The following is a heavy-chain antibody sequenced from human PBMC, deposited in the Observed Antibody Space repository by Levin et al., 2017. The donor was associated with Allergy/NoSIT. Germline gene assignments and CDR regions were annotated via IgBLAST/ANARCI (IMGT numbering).Heavy chain of an antibody. Sequence: GGSLRLSCAASGFTFSNAWMSWVRQAPGKGLEWVGRIKSKTDGGTTDYAAPGKGRFTISRDDSKNTLYLQMNSLKTEDTAVYYCTTFWDVGYFDYWGQGTLVTVSS. CDR1: GFTFSNAW. V-gene: IGHV3-15*01. D-gene: IGHD3-16*01. CDR3: TTFWDVGYFDY. CDR2: IKSKTDGGTT. J-gene: IGHJ4*02.